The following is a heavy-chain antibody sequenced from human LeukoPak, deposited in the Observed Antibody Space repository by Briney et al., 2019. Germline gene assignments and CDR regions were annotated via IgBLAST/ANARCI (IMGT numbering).Heavy chain of an antibody. CDR1: GFTFSSYS. V-gene: IGHV3-21*01. J-gene: IGHJ4*02. CDR3: ARADADKYCFDY. CDR2: ISSSSSYI. Sequence: GGSLRLSCAASGFTFSSYSMNWVRQAPGRGLEWVSSISSSSSYIYYADSVKGRFTISRDNAKNSLFLQMNSLRDEDTAVYYCARADADKYCFDYWGQGTLVTVSS.